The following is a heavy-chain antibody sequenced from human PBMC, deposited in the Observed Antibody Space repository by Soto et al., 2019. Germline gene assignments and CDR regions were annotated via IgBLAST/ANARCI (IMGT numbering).Heavy chain of an antibody. CDR1: GYSFTDYY. CDR2: INTKTGGT. J-gene: IGHJ5*02. Sequence: QVHLVQSGAEVKKPGASVKVSCKASGYSFTDYYMHWVRQAPGQGLEWMGCINTKTGGTNYAQRVQGRVTMTGDTSINTAYMELSRLRSDDTAVYYCARVGPAGWFDPWGQGTVVTVSS. V-gene: IGHV1-2*02. CDR3: ARVGPAGWFDP.